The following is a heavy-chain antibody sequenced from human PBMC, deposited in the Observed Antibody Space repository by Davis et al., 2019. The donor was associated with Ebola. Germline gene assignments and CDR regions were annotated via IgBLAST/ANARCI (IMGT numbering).Heavy chain of an antibody. V-gene: IGHV1-18*04. CDR3: ARGGRWLRSLSNWFDP. D-gene: IGHD5-12*01. CDR1: CYTFTSYG. J-gene: IGHJ5*02. CDR2: TSAYNGNT. Sequence: ASAKVSCNASCYTFTSYGTSWVRHAPGQALEWMGWTSAYNGNTNYEHKLQCRITMTTDTSASTAYMGLRSLRSDDTVVYYCARGGRWLRSLSNWFDPWGQGTLINVSS.